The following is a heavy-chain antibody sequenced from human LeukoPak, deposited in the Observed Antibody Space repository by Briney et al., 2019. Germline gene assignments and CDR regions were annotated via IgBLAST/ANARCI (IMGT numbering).Heavy chain of an antibody. D-gene: IGHD6-6*01. CDR1: GYTFASYD. Sequence: ASVKVSCKASGYTFASYDINWVRQATGQGLEWMGWMNPNSGNTGYAQKFQGRVTMTRNTSISTAYMELSSLRSEDTAVYYCARGLIAARPDDDYWGQGTLVTVSS. J-gene: IGHJ4*02. CDR2: MNPNSGNT. V-gene: IGHV1-8*01. CDR3: ARGLIAARPDDDY.